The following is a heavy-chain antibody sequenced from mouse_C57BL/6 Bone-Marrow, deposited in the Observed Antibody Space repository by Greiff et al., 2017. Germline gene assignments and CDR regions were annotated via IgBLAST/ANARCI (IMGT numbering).Heavy chain of an antibody. J-gene: IGHJ1*03. D-gene: IGHD1-1*01. CDR3: AIIYYYGSSFDWYFDV. Sequence: EVKLMESGPELVKPGASVKISCKASGYSFTDYNMNWVKQSNGKSLEWIGVINPNYGTTSYNQKFKGKATLTVDQSSSTAYMQLNSLTSEDSAVYYCAIIYYYGSSFDWYFDVWGTGTTVTVSS. CDR1: GYSFTDYN. CDR2: INPNYGTT. V-gene: IGHV1-39*01.